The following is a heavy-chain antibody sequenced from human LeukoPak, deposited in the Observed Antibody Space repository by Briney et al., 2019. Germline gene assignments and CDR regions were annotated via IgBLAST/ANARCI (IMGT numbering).Heavy chain of an antibody. V-gene: IGHV1-18*01. Sequence: ASVTVSCKASGYTFTSYGISWVRQAPGQGLEWMGWISAYNGNTNYAQKLQGRVTMTTDTSTSTAYMELRSLRSDDTAVYYCARAYDILTGYSSNWFDPWGQGTLVTVSS. CDR1: GYTFTSYG. CDR3: ARAYDILTGYSSNWFDP. D-gene: IGHD3-9*01. CDR2: ISAYNGNT. J-gene: IGHJ5*02.